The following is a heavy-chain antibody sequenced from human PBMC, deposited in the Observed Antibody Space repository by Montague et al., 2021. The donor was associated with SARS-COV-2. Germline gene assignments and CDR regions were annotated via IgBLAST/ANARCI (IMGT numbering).Heavy chain of an antibody. CDR2: MHLTGKT. D-gene: IGHD3-10*01. J-gene: IGHJ4*02. CDR1: GDPFTNHY. CDR3: ARDRFDFGAGRQGTIDF. V-gene: IGHV4-4*07. Sequence: SETLSLTCSVSGDPFTNHYWTWIRQPPGKGLEWIGRMHLTGKTNFSPFFSSRLTMSADTSKNQFSLKLTSVTAADTAIYFCARDRFDFGAGRQGTIDFWGQGTLVTVSS.